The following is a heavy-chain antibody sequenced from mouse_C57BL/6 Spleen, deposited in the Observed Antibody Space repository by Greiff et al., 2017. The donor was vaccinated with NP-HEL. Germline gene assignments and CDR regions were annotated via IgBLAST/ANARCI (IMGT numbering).Heavy chain of an antibody. CDR3: ATGFYDGYYWFAY. CDR1: GYTFTDYN. D-gene: IGHD2-3*01. J-gene: IGHJ3*01. CDR2: INPNNGGT. Sequence: EVQLQESGPELVKPGASVKIPCKASGYTFTDYNMDWVKQSHGKSLEWIGDINPNNGGTIYNQKFKGKATLTVDKSSSTAYMELRSLTSEDTAVYYCATGFYDGYYWFAYWGQGTLVTVSA. V-gene: IGHV1-18*01.